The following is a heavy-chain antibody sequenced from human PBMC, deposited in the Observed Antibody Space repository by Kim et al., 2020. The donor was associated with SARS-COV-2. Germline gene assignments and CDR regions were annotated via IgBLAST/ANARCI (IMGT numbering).Heavy chain of an antibody. D-gene: IGHD2-2*01. CDR3: ARASWVVVPAAMLWDYYYYYGMDV. CDR2: ISSSGSTI. CDR1: GFTFSSYE. J-gene: IGHJ6*02. Sequence: GGSLRLSCAASGFTFSSYEMNWVRQAPGKGLEWVSYISSSGSTIYYADSVKGRFTISRDNAKNSLYLQMNSLRAEDTAVYYCARASWVVVPAAMLWDYYYYYGMDVWGQGTTVTVSS. V-gene: IGHV3-48*03.